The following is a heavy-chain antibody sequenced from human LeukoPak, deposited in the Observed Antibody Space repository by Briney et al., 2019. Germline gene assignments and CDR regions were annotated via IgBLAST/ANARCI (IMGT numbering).Heavy chain of an antibody. V-gene: IGHV4-59*01. J-gene: IGHJ4*02. CDR1: GGSMSSYY. CDR2: VYFSGST. D-gene: IGHD2-15*01. CDR3: AGIVAALRGADYFDY. Sequence: SETLSLTCTVSGGSMSSYYWSWIRQPPGKGLEWIGYVYFSGSTNYNPSLRSRVTISVDTSKNHFSLKLTSVTAADTAVYYCAGIVAALRGADYFDYWGQGALVTVSS.